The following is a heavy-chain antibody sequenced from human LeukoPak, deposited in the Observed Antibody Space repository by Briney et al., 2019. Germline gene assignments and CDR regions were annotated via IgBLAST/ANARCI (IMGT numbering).Heavy chain of an antibody. D-gene: IGHD4-17*01. V-gene: IGHV3-30*18. Sequence: PGGSLRLSCAASGFNLRNYDMDWVRQAPGKGLEWVAVISYDGSNKYYADSVKGRFTISRDNSKNTLYLQMNSLRAEDTAVYYCAKDTAGDGMDVWGQGTTVTVSS. CDR1: GFNLRNYD. CDR3: AKDTAGDGMDV. J-gene: IGHJ6*02. CDR2: ISYDGSNK.